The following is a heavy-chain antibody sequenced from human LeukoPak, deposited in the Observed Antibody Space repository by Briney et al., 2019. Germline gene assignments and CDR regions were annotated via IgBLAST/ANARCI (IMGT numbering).Heavy chain of an antibody. V-gene: IGHV3-7*01. CDR2: IKQDGSEK. CDR3: ARLYDSSGYYPIYYYYYYMDV. J-gene: IGHJ6*03. CDR1: GFTFSSYS. Sequence: GGSLRLSCAASGFTFSSYSMNWVRQAPGKGLEWVANIKQDGSEKYYVDSVKGRFTISRDNAKNSLYLQMNSLRAEDTAVYYCARLYDSSGYYPIYYYYYYMDVWGKGTTVTVSS. D-gene: IGHD3-22*01.